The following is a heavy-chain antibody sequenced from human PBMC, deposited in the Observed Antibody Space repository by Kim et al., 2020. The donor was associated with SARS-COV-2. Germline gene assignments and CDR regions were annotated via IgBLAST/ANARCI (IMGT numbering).Heavy chain of an antibody. V-gene: IGHV4-34*01. CDR2: INHSGST. J-gene: IGHJ6*03. Sequence: SETLSLTCAVYGGSFSGYYWSWIRQPPGKGLEWIGEINHSGSTNYNPSLKSRVTISVDTSKNQFSLKLSSVTAADTAEYYCARGRVTMIVVVIAPYYYYMDVWGKGTTVTVSS. CDR3: ARGRVTMIVVVIAPYYYYMDV. CDR1: GGSFSGYY. D-gene: IGHD3-22*01.